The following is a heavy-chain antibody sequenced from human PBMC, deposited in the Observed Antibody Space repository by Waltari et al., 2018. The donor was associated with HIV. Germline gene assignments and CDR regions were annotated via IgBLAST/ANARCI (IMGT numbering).Heavy chain of an antibody. CDR1: GGSISSGGYS. V-gene: IGHV4-31*03. J-gene: IGHJ4*02. CDR2: IYYSGRT. D-gene: IGHD3-10*01. Sequence: QVQLQESGPGLVQPSQPLSLTCTVSGGSISSGGYSWTWIRQRPATGLDYIGNIYYSGRTYYNPSLKSRIIISVDSSKNQFSLKLNTVTAADTAVYYCARGAYYGSRTYSFDFWGQGTLVTVSS. CDR3: ARGAYYGSRTYSFDF.